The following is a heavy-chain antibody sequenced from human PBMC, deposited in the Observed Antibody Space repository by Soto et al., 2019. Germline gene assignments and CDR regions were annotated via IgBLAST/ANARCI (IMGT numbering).Heavy chain of an antibody. D-gene: IGHD5-12*01. J-gene: IGHJ4*02. Sequence: QVQLVESGGGVVQPGRSLRLSCTASGFTFSNYGMHWVRQAPGTGLEWVAVIRYDGSNKFYADSVKGRFTISRDNSKNTLFLQMNSVRAADTAVYYCARKRGYDNSFDYWGQGTHVTVSS. V-gene: IGHV3-33*01. CDR2: IRYDGSNK. CDR3: ARKRGYDNSFDY. CDR1: GFTFSNYG.